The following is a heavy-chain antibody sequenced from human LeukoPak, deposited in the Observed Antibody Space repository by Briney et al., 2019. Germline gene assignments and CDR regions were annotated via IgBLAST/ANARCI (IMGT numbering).Heavy chain of an antibody. CDR1: GGSISSSSYY. V-gene: IGHV4-39*01. D-gene: IGHD3-9*01. CDR3: ARTYYDILTGSTLNWFDP. CDR2: IYYSGST. J-gene: IGHJ5*02. Sequence: PSETLSLTCTVSGGSISSSSYYWGWIRQPPGKGLEWIGRIYYSGSTYYNPSLKSRVTISVDTSKNQFSLKLSSVTAADTAVYYCARTYYDILTGSTLNWFDPWGQGTLVTVSS.